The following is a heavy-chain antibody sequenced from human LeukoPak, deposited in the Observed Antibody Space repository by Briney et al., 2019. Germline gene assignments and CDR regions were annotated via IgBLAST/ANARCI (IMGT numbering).Heavy chain of an antibody. CDR1: GGSISSRSDY. J-gene: IGHJ4*02. CDR3: ARRPGEYGGNDFDY. V-gene: IGHV4-39*01. D-gene: IGHD4/OR15-4a*01. Sequence: SETLSLTCTVSGGSISSRSDYWGWIRQPPGKGLEWIGSIYYTGSTHYNPSLKSRVTISVDTSKNQFSLKLSSVTAAHSVVYYCARRPGEYGGNDFDYWGQGTLVTVSS. CDR2: IYYTGST.